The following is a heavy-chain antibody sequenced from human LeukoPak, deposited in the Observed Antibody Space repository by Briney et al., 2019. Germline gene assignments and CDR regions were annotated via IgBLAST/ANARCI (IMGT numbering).Heavy chain of an antibody. CDR1: GFTVSSNN. D-gene: IGHD4-23*01. Sequence: PGGSLRLSCAASGFTVSSNNMNWVRQAPGKGLEWVSVIYSGGSTYYADSVKGRFTISRDNSKNTLYLQMNSLRAEDTAVYYCVRPHGGKSRYYYGMDVWGQGTTVTVSS. J-gene: IGHJ6*02. CDR2: IYSGGST. V-gene: IGHV3-53*01. CDR3: VRPHGGKSRYYYGMDV.